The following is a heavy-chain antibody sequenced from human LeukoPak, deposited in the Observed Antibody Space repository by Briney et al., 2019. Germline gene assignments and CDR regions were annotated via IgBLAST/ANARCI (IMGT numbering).Heavy chain of an antibody. CDR3: AKDYYDFWSGYPYYFDY. V-gene: IGHV3-30*02. D-gene: IGHD3-3*01. CDR1: GFTFSSYG. J-gene: IGHJ4*02. CDR2: IRYDGSNK. Sequence: GGSLRLSCAASGFTFSSYGMHWVRKAPGKGLEWVAFIRYDGSNKYYADSVKGRFTISRDNSKNTLYLQMNSLRAEDTAVYYCAKDYYDFWSGYPYYFDYWGQGTLVTVSS.